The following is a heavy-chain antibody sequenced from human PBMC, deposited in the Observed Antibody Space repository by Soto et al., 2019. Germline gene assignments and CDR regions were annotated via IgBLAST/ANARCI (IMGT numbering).Heavy chain of an antibody. CDR2: ISANDVGT. CDR3: AKAKNDYNWDNRPPLDY. Sequence: PGGSLRLSCEASGFTLRNYAMTWIRQASGKGLEWVSLISANDVGTYYAESVKTRFTISTDQSRNTVYLQMDSLRADDTAIYYCAKAKNDYNWDNRPPLDYWGQGTLVTVSS. CDR1: GFTLRNYA. J-gene: IGHJ4*02. V-gene: IGHV3-23*01. D-gene: IGHD1-20*01.